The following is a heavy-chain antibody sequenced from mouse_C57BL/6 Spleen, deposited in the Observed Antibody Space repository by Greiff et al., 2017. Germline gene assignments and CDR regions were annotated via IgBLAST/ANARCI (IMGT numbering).Heavy chain of an antibody. CDR3: TRGGLYYFDY. V-gene: IGHV6-6*01. CDR2: IRNKANNHAT. CDR1: GFTFSDAW. D-gene: IGHD2-4*01. Sequence: EVMLVESGGGLVQPGGSMKLSCAASGFTFSDAWMDWVRQSPETGLEWVAEIRNKANNHATYYAESVKGRFTISRDDSKSSVYLQMNSLRAEDTGIYYCTRGGLYYFDYWGQGTTLTVSS. J-gene: IGHJ2*01.